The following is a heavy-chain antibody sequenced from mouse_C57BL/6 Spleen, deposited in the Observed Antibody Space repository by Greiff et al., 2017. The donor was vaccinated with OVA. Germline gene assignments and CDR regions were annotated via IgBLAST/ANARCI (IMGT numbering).Heavy chain of an antibody. D-gene: IGHD1-1*01. J-gene: IGHJ2*01. V-gene: IGHV1-64*01. CDR2: IHPNSGST. Sequence: QVQLQQPGAELVKPGASVKLSCKASGYTFTSYWMHWVKQRPGQGLEWIGMIHPNSGSTNYNEKFKSKATLTVDKSSSTAYMQLSSLTSEDSAVYYGAREGDFITTVVADYWGQGTTLTVSS. CDR1: GYTFTSYW. CDR3: AREGDFITTVVADY.